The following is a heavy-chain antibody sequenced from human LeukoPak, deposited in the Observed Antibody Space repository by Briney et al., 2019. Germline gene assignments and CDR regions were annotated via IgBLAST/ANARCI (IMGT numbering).Heavy chain of an antibody. V-gene: IGHV3-23*01. J-gene: IGHJ4*02. D-gene: IGHD3-22*01. CDR2: ISGSGGST. Sequence: GGSLRLSCAASGFTFSSYAMSWVRQAPGKGLEWVSAISGSGGSTYYADSAKGRFTISRDNSKNTLYLQMNSLRAEDTAVYYCAKSDSSGYYPLGYWGQGTLVTVSS. CDR1: GFTFSSYA. CDR3: AKSDSSGYYPLGY.